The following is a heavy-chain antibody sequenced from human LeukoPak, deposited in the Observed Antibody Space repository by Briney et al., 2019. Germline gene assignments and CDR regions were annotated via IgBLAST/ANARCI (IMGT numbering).Heavy chain of an antibody. V-gene: IGHV1-46*01. J-gene: IGHJ5*02. D-gene: IGHD1-14*01. CDR1: GYTFSNYY. CDR2: INPNDGST. Sequence: ASVKVSCKASGYTFSNYYMHWVRQAPGQGLEWMRIINPNDGSTSYAQRFQGRVTLTRDTSISTAYMELSSLTSEDTAVYYCATTLRNNPPWGQGTLVTVSS. CDR3: ATTLRNNPP.